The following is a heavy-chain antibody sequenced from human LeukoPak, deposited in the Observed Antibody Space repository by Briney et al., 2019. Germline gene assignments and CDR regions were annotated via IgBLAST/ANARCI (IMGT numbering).Heavy chain of an antibody. CDR2: ISSSSSYI. D-gene: IGHD3-22*01. V-gene: IGHV3-21*04. CDR3: AKGSSGYFVDL. CDR1: GFTFSSYS. J-gene: IGHJ5*02. Sequence: PGGSLRLSCAASGFTFSSYSMNWVRQAPGKGLEWVSSISSSSSYIYYADSVKGRFTISRDNAKNSLYLQMNSLRAEDTALYYCAKGSSGYFVDLWGQGTLVTVSS.